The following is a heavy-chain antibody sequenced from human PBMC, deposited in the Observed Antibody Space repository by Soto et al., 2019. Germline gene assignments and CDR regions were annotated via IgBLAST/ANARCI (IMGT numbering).Heavy chain of an antibody. Sequence: HVTLKESGPVLVKPTETLTLTCTVSGFSLASGKVGVTWIRQPPGKALEWLAHIFSNVEKSYRTSLKDRLTISEDTSKSQVVRTMTNVDPVDTATYYCAQILFGRSVAGGYFYMDVWGKGTTVTVSS. D-gene: IGHD6-19*01. CDR1: GFSLASGKVG. J-gene: IGHJ6*03. V-gene: IGHV2-26*01. CDR3: AQILFGRSVAGGYFYMDV. CDR2: IFSNVEK.